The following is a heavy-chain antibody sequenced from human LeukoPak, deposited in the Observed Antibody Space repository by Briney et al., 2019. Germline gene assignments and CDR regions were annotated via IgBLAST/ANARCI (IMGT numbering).Heavy chain of an antibody. CDR2: IYTDGSTK. CDR1: GFIFSNSG. CDR3: ARNSGGRRYYFTE. V-gene: IGHV3-33*01. D-gene: IGHD3-10*01. J-gene: IGHJ4*02. Sequence: GGSLRLSCAASGFIFSNSGMHWVRQAPGKGLEWVTVIYTDGSTKYYADSVKGRFTISRDNSQNTQYLQMNSLRAEDTAVYYCARNSGGRRYYFTEWGQGTLVTVSS.